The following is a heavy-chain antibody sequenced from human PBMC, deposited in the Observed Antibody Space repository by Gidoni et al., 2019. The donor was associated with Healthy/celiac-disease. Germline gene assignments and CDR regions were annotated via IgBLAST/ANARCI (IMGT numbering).Heavy chain of an antibody. V-gene: IGHV4-39*07. CDR2: IYYSGST. CDR3: ARVPRIDYGDQFDY. D-gene: IGHD4-17*01. Sequence: QLQLQESGPGLVKPSETLSLTCTVSGGSISSSSYYWGWIRQPPGKGLEWIGSIYYSGSTYYNPSLKSRVTISVDTSKNQFSLKLSSVTAADTAVYYCARVPRIDYGDQFDYWGQGTLVTVSS. J-gene: IGHJ4*02. CDR1: GGSISSSSYY.